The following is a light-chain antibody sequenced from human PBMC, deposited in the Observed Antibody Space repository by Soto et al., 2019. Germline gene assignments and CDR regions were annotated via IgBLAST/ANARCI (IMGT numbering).Light chain of an antibody. CDR3: QQTYSVPQA. J-gene: IGKJ4*01. CDR1: QSIRRY. V-gene: IGKV1-39*01. Sequence: DIKMTQAPSSLSASVGDRVTITCRASQSIRRYLNWYQQKPGNAPTLLIYAASSLQSGVPSRFSGSGSGTDFTLTISNLQPADFATYYGQQTYSVPQAFGGGKKVDI. CDR2: AAS.